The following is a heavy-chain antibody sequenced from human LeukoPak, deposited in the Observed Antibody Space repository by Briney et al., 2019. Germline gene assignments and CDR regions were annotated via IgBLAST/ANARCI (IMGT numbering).Heavy chain of an antibody. CDR3: ARDGLVGAGLDY. V-gene: IGHV3-74*01. CDR1: GFTLSSYW. CDR2: INSDGSST. J-gene: IGHJ4*02. Sequence: GGSLRLSCAASGFTLSSYWMHWVRQAPGKGLVWVSRINSDGSSTSYADSVKGRFTISRDNAKNTLYLQMNSLRAEDTAVYYCARDGLVGAGLDYWGQGTLVTVSS. D-gene: IGHD3/OR15-3a*01.